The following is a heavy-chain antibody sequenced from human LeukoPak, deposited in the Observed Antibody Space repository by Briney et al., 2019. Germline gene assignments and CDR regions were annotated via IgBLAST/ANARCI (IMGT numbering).Heavy chain of an antibody. V-gene: IGHV3-21*01. D-gene: IGHD3-3*01. CDR2: ISSSSSYI. J-gene: IGHJ3*02. CDR1: GFTFSSYS. CDR3: ARGIRTIFGVVGSGYGGAFDI. Sequence: GGSLRLSCAASGFTFSSYSMNWVRQAPGKGLEWVSSISSSSSYIYYADSVKGRFTISRDNAKNSLYLQMKSLRDEDTAVYYCARGIRTIFGVVGSGYGGAFDIWGQGTMVTVSS.